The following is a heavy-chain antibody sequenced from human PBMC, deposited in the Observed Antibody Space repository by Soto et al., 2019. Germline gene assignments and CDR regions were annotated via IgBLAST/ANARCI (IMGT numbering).Heavy chain of an antibody. CDR1: GFTFSSYA. CDR2: INGSGGST. Sequence: EVQLLESGGGLVQPGGSLRLSCAASGFTFSSYAMSWVRQAPGKGLEWVSAINGSGGSTYYADSVKGRFTISRDNSKNTLYLQMNSLRAEDTAVYYCAKRDKVAAAGFPWYFDLWGRGTLVTVSS. V-gene: IGHV3-23*01. CDR3: AKRDKVAAAGFPWYFDL. D-gene: IGHD6-13*01. J-gene: IGHJ2*01.